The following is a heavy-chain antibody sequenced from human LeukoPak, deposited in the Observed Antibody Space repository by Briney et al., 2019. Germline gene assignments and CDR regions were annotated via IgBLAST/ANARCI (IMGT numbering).Heavy chain of an antibody. Sequence: GGSLRLSCVGSGFLFSSYGINWVRQAPGKGLEWVSSISSSSDHVYYADSVKGRFTISRDNSKNTLYLQMNSLRAEDTAVYYCAREQRIHFSWLTGQKRYYFDYWGQGTLVTVSS. CDR1: GFLFSSYG. V-gene: IGHV3-21*01. CDR2: ISSSSDHV. J-gene: IGHJ4*02. CDR3: AREQRIHFSWLTGQKRYYFDY. D-gene: IGHD3-3*02.